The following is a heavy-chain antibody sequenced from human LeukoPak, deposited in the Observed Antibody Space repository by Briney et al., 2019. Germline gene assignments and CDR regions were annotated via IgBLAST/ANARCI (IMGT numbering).Heavy chain of an antibody. V-gene: IGHV3-30*02. CDR2: IRYDGSNK. CDR3: ARDAGTTGPGAFDI. Sequence: GGSLRLSCAASGFTFSSYGMHWVRQAPGKGLEWVAFIRYDGSNKYYADSVKGRFTISRDNSKNTLYLQMNSLRAEDTAVYYCARDAGTTGPGAFDIWGQGTMVTVSS. D-gene: IGHD1-1*01. J-gene: IGHJ3*02. CDR1: GFTFSSYG.